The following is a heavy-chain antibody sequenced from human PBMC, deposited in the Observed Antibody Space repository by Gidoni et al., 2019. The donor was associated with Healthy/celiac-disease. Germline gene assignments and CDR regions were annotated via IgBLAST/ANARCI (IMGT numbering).Heavy chain of an antibody. V-gene: IGHV4-39*01. CDR1: GGSISSSSYY. Sequence: QLQLQESGPGLVKPSETLSRTCTVSGGSISSSSYYWGWIRQPPGKGLEWIGSIYYSGSTYYNPSLKSRVTISVDTSKNQFSLKLSSVTAADTAVYYCARLEGGWEDLVYFQHWGQGTLVTVSS. CDR3: ARLEGGWEDLVYFQH. CDR2: IYYSGST. D-gene: IGHD1-26*01. J-gene: IGHJ1*01.